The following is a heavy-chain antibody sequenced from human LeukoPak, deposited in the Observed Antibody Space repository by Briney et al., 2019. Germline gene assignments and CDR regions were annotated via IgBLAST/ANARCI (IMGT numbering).Heavy chain of an antibody. J-gene: IGHJ5*02. CDR2: IYYSGST. V-gene: IGHV4-59*01. Sequence: SETLSLTCTVSGGSISSYYWSWIRQPPGKGLEWIGYIYYSGSTNYNPSLKSRVTISVDTSKNQFSLELSSVTAADTAVYYCASGLGYCSSTSCQHNWFDPWGQGTLVTVSS. CDR3: ASGLGYCSSTSCQHNWFDP. D-gene: IGHD2-2*01. CDR1: GGSISSYY.